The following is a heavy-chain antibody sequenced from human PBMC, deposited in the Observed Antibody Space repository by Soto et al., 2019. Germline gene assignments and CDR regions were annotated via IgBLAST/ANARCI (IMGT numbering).Heavy chain of an antibody. D-gene: IGHD3-10*01. CDR3: ARWFGELWGPLDY. Sequence: SETLSLTCTVSGGSMSRGDYYWSWIRQPPGKGLEWIGEIYHSGSTNYNPSLKSRVTISVDKSKNQFSLKLSSVTAADTAVYYCARWFGELWGPLDYWGQGTLVTVSS. CDR2: IYHSGST. J-gene: IGHJ4*02. CDR1: GGSMSRGDYY. V-gene: IGHV4-30-4*01.